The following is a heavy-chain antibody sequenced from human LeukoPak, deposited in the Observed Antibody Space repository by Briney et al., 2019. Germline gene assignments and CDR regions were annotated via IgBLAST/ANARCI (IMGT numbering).Heavy chain of an antibody. CDR2: ISWNSGSI. V-gene: IGHV3-9*01. D-gene: IGHD2-8*01. Sequence: GRSLRLSCAASGFTFDDYAMHWVRQAPGKGLEWVSGISWNSGSIGYADSVKGRFTISRDNAKNSLYLQMNSLRAEDTALYYCAKDWGPMVYASFDYWGQGTLVTVSS. CDR3: AKDWGPMVYASFDY. J-gene: IGHJ4*02. CDR1: GFTFDDYA.